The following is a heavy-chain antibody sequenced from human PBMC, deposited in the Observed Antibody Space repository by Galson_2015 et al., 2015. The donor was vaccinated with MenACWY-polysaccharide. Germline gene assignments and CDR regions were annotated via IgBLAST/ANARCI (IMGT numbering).Heavy chain of an antibody. CDR2: MTYDGSDQ. J-gene: IGHJ4*01. Sequence: SLRLSCAASGFSFSSYGMHWVRQAPGKGLEWVTYMTYDGSDQNYARSVRGRFTISRENSKSMLYLQMESLRPEDTAVYYCAKREARNSGPFDLWGHGTLVTVSS. D-gene: IGHD6-19*01. CDR1: GFSFSSYG. V-gene: IGHV3-30*18. CDR3: AKREARNSGPFDL.